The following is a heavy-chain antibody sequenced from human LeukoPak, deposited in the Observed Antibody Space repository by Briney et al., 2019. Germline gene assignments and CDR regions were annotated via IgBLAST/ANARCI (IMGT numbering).Heavy chain of an antibody. CDR2: MRSKDNSYVT. D-gene: IGHD3-9*01. V-gene: IGHV3-73*01. J-gene: IGHJ4*02. CDR3: TRHYYILTGTGPAFDY. Sequence: GGPLRLSCAASGFTFSGSAMHWVRQASGKGLEWVGRMRSKDNSYVTGYAASVKGRFTISRDDSKYTANVQMNSLKNGDTAVYYCTRHYYILTGTGPAFDYWGQGTLVTVSS. CDR1: GFTFSGSA.